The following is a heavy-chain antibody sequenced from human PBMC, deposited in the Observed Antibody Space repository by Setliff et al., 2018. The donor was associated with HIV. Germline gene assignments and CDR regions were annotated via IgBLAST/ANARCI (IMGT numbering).Heavy chain of an antibody. CDR3: ARDLSGYTFDY. J-gene: IGHJ4*03. V-gene: IGHV4-31*03. CDR2: IYFSGGT. D-gene: IGHD3-22*01. CDR1: GGLITNDGYY. Sequence: SETLSLTCTVSGGLITNDGYYWTWIRQHPEKGLEWIGYIYFSGGTYYNPSLPSLESRVTISVDTSKNQFSLMLKSVTAADTAVYFCARDLSGYTFDYWGHGTLVTVSS.